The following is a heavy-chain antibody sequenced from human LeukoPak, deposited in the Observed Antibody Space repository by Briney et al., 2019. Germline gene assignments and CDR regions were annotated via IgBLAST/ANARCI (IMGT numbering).Heavy chain of an antibody. Sequence: GGSLRLSCAAPKFTFSTSALSWVRQAPGRGLEWVSGISGSGAKTYYSDSVKGRFTISRDNSKNTLYLQMNSLRAEDTAVYYCAKDNYYDSSGRPSDYWGQGTLVTVSS. CDR1: KFTFSTSA. CDR3: AKDNYYDSSGRPSDY. V-gene: IGHV3-23*01. CDR2: ISGSGAKT. D-gene: IGHD3-22*01. J-gene: IGHJ4*02.